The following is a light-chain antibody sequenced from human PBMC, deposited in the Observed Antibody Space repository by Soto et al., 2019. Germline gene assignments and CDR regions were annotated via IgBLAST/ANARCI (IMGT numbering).Light chain of an antibody. CDR1: SSNVGGYNF. CDR3: CSYGGDRI. J-gene: IGLJ2*01. Sequence: QSVLTQPASVSGSPGQSIAISCTGTSSNVGGYNFVSWYQQHPGKAPNLLIYEVNKRPSGVSNRFSGSKSDNTASLTISGLQAEDEADYYCCSYGGDRIFGGGTKLTVL. CDR2: EVN. V-gene: IGLV2-23*02.